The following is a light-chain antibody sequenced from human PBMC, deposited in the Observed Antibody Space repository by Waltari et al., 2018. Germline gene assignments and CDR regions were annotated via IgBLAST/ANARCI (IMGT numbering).Light chain of an antibody. V-gene: IGKV1-39*01. CDR1: QSISTT. CDR2: DAS. CDR3: QQSYTNPIT. J-gene: IGKJ3*01. Sequence: DIQMTQSPSSLSASVGDRVPIICRASQSISTTLNWYQQKPGKAPNLLIHDASSLHSGVPSRFSGSGSGTDFTLTISSLQPEDFATYYCQQSYTNPITFGPGTKVDIK.